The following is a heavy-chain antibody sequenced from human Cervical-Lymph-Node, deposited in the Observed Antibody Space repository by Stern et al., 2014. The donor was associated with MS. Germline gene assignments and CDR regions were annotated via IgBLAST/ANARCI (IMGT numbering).Heavy chain of an antibody. D-gene: IGHD4-17*01. CDR3: ARDLGTVTTPGDY. Sequence: VQLVESGAEVKKPGASVSVSCKASGYTFTAYYIHWVRQAPGHGLEWMGWINPNNGDTKYAQNFQGWVTMTRDTSISTAYMDLSSLTSDDTAIYYCARDLGTVTTPGDYWGQGTLVTVSS. CDR2: INPNNGDT. CDR1: GYTFTAYY. V-gene: IGHV1-2*04. J-gene: IGHJ4*02.